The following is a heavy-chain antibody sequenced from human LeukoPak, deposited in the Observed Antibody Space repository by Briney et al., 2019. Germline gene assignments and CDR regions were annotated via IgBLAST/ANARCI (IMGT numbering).Heavy chain of an antibody. CDR3: ARDPYGSGDGYVDY. V-gene: IGHV3-33*01. CDR2: IWYNGSKK. J-gene: IGHJ4*02. CDR1: GFTFSDHG. Sequence: GGSLRLSCAASGFTFSDHGMHWVRQAPGKGLEWVAIIWYNGSKKYYAESVKGRFTISRDNSKNTLYLQMSSLRAEDTVVYYCARDPYGSGDGYVDYWGQGTLVTVSS. D-gene: IGHD3-10*01.